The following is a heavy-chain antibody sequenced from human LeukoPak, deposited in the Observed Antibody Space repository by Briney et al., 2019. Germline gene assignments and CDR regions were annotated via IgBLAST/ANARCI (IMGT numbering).Heavy chain of an antibody. CDR2: IYYSGST. Sequence: TSETLPLTCTVSGGSISSSSYYWGWIRQPPGKGLEWIGSIYYSGSTYYNPSLKSRVTISVDTSKNQFSLKVYSVTAADTAVYYCASGGPYSGYIYWGQGTLVTVSS. CDR1: GGSISSSSYY. J-gene: IGHJ4*02. CDR3: ASGGPYSGYIY. V-gene: IGHV4-39*07. D-gene: IGHD5-12*01.